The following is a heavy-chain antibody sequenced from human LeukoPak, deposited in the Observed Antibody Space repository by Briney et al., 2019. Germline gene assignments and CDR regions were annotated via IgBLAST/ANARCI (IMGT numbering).Heavy chain of an antibody. J-gene: IGHJ4*02. D-gene: IGHD5-12*01. CDR1: GYTFTGYY. CDR2: ISPNSGGT. CDR3: ASSGYDRIGDFVDY. V-gene: IGHV1-2*02. Sequence: GASVKVSCKASGYTFTGYYMHWVRQAPGQGLEWMGWISPNSGGTNYAQKFQGRATMTRDTSISTAYMELSRLRSDDTAVYYCASSGYDRIGDFVDYWGQGTLVTVSS.